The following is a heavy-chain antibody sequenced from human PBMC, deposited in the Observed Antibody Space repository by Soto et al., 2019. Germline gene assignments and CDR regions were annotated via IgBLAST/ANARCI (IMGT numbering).Heavy chain of an antibody. CDR2: IYWNDDK. J-gene: IGHJ5*02. D-gene: IGHD3-10*01. V-gene: IGHV2-5*01. Sequence: QITLKESGPTLVKPTQTLTLTCTFSGFSFRTSGAGVGWIRQPPGKALEWLALIYWNDDKRYTPSLKTRLTITRDTSKNPVVLTMTNMDPVDTATYYCVSGSFPNWFDPWGQGIIVTVSS. CDR3: VSGSFPNWFDP. CDR1: GFSFRTSGAG.